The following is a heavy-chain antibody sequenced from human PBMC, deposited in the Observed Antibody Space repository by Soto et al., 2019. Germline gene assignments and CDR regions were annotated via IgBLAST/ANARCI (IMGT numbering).Heavy chain of an antibody. Sequence: ASVKVSCKASGYTFTSYAMHWVRQAPGQRLEWMGWTNAGNGNTKYSQKFQGRVTITRDTSASTAYMELNSLRAEGTAVYYCAKAPLVGATSPWDYWGQGTLVTVSS. J-gene: IGHJ4*02. CDR1: GYTFTSYA. CDR3: AKAPLVGATSPWDY. D-gene: IGHD1-26*01. CDR2: TNAGNGNT. V-gene: IGHV1-3*01.